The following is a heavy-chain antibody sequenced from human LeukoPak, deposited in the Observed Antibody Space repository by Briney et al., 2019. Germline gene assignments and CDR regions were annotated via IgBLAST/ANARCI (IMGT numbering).Heavy chain of an antibody. J-gene: IGHJ4*02. V-gene: IGHV4-34*01. CDR1: GGSFSGYY. D-gene: IGHD6-13*01. CDR2: INHSGST. CDR3: ASSIAAAGFERPDY. Sequence: PSETLSLTCAVYGGSFSGYYWSWIRQPPGKGLEWIGEINHSGSTNYNPSLKSRVTISVDTSKNQFSLKLSSVTAADTAVYYCASSIAAAGFERPDYWGQGTLVTVSS.